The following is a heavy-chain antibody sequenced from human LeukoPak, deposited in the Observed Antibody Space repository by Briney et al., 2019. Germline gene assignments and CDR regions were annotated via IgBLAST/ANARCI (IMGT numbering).Heavy chain of an antibody. CDR3: TSRPGRVPGVVDF. V-gene: IGHV3-23*01. J-gene: IGHJ4*02. CDR2: ISGSGDIT. Sequence: GGSLRLSCIASGFTFSSRGMSWVRQAPGKGLEWVSGISGSGDITYDADSVKGRFTISRDNSKNTVFLQMNSLRAEDTAVYYCTSRPGRVPGVVDFWGQGTLVTVSS. D-gene: IGHD3-3*01. CDR1: GFTFSSRG.